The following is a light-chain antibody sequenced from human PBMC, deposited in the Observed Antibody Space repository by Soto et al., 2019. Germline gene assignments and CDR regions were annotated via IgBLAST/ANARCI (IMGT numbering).Light chain of an antibody. V-gene: IGLV2-8*01. Sequence: QSALTQPPSASGSPGQSVTISCTGTSSDVGGYNYVSWYQQHPGKAPKLMIYEVSKRPSGVPDRFSGSKSGNTASLTVSGLQEEDEADYFCCSYVGSKNLGVFGGGTKLTVL. CDR2: EVS. CDR1: SSDVGGYNY. CDR3: CSYVGSKNLGV. J-gene: IGLJ3*02.